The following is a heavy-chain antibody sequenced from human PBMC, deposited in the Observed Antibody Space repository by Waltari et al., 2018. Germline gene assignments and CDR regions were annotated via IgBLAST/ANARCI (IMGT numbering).Heavy chain of an antibody. J-gene: IGHJ6*02. CDR3: VRDGLGSGRTRVDV. D-gene: IGHD2-2*01. Sequence: EAQLVESGGGLVQPGGSLRLSCAASGFSFSSYEMNWVRQAPGEGLGWISYISDSDNSKFYAESVKGRFTVSRDNAKNSLHLEMNSLRAEDTATYYCVRDGLGSGRTRVDVWGQGTTVIVSS. V-gene: IGHV3-48*03. CDR1: GFSFSSYE. CDR2: ISDSDNSK.